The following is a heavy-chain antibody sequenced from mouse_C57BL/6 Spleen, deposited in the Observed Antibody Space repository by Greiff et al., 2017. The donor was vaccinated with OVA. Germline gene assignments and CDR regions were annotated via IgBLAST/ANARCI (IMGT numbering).Heavy chain of an antibody. J-gene: IGHJ2*01. CDR1: GYTFTDYE. V-gene: IGHV1-15*01. CDR3: TRPIYYGSRNYFDY. CDR2: IDPETGGT. Sequence: LVESGAELVRPGASVTLSCKASGYTFTDYEMHWVKQTPVHGLEWIGAIDPETGGTAYNQKFKGKAILTADKSSSTAYMELRSLTSEDSAVYYCTRPIYYGSRNYFDYWGQGTTLTVSS. D-gene: IGHD1-1*01.